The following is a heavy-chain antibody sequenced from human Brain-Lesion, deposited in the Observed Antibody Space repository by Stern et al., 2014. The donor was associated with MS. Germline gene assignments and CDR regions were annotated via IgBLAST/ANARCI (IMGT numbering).Heavy chain of an antibody. V-gene: IGHV4-61*02. CDR1: GGSISSGGYY. Sequence: VQLVESGPGLVKPSQTLSLSCTVSGGSISSGGYYWSWIRQPAGKGLEWIGRIFNSGTTCYTPSLKSRVTISIDPSKTQFSLRLNSMTAADTAVYYCARGRVVPGFQYYATDVWGQGTTVIVSS. D-gene: IGHD2-2*01. CDR2: IFNSGTT. J-gene: IGHJ6*02. CDR3: ARGRVVPGFQYYATDV.